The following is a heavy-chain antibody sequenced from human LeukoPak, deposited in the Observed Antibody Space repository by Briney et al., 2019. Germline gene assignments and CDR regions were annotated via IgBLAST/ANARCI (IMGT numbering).Heavy chain of an antibody. Sequence: GGSLRLSCAASGFTFSSYAMTWVRQAPGKGLEWVSTLTSGGDTYYTDSVKGRFTISRDTSRNTLYLQMVSLRADDTAVYYCAISIAAAGLYFDYWGQGTLVTVSS. CDR1: GFTFSSYA. D-gene: IGHD6-13*01. CDR3: AISIAAAGLYFDY. J-gene: IGHJ4*02. V-gene: IGHV3-23*01. CDR2: LTSGGDT.